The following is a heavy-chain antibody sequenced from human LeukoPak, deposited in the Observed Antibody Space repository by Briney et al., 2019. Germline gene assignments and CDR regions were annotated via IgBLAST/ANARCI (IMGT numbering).Heavy chain of an antibody. CDR2: IYHSGST. CDR3: ARLRAYYYMDV. J-gene: IGHJ6*03. CDR1: GGSISSGDYY. Sequence: PSETLSLTCTVSGGSISSGDYYWSWIRQPPGKGLEWIGYIYHSGSTYYNPSLKSRVTISVDRSKNQFSLKLSSVTAADTAVYYCARLRAYYYMDVWGKGTTVTVSS. V-gene: IGHV4-30-2*01.